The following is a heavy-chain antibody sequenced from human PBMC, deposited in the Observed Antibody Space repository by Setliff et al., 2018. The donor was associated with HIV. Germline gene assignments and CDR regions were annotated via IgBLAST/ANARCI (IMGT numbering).Heavy chain of an antibody. D-gene: IGHD2-2*01. J-gene: IGHJ4*02. CDR3: ARDLVGCSSIGCLFDY. CDR2: VNPNSGDS. CDR1: GYTFTANY. V-gene: IGHV1-2*06. Sequence: ASVKVSCKTSGYTFTANYIHWVRQAPGQGLEWMGRVNPNSGDSNYAQKFQGRVTMTRDTSITTGYMDLSGLTPDDTAVYYCARDLVGCSSIGCLFDYWGQGTLVTVSS.